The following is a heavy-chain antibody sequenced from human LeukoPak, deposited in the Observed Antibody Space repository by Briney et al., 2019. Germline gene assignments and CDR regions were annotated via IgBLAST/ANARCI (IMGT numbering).Heavy chain of an antibody. CDR2: IYPGDSDT. V-gene: IGHV5-51*01. J-gene: IGHJ4*02. D-gene: IGHD6-13*01. Sequence: GESLKISCQGSGYSFTSYWIGWVRQMPGKGLEWMGIIYPGDSDTRYSPSFQGQVTISADKSISTAYLQWSSLKASDSAIYYCATLSGQQYRRPLDYWGQGTLVTVSS. CDR3: ATLSGQQYRRPLDY. CDR1: GYSFTSYW.